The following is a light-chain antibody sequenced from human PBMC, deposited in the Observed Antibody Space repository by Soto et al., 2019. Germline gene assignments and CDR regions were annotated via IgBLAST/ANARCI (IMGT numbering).Light chain of an antibody. CDR1: QSISSW. CDR2: DAS. V-gene: IGKV1-5*01. J-gene: IGKJ2*01. CDR3: QQYNSYLYT. Sequence: DIQMTQSPSTLSASVGDRVTITCRASQSISSWLAWYQQNPGKAPKLLIYDASSLESGVPSRFSGSGSGTEFTLTIRSLQPDDFATYYCQQYNSYLYTFGQGTKLEIK.